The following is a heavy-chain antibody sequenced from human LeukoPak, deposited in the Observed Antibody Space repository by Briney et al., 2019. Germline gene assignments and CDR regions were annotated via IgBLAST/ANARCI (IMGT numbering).Heavy chain of an antibody. Sequence: SETLSLTCTVSGGSISSSSYYWGWIRQPPGKGLEWIGEINHSGSTNYNPSLKSRVTISVDTSKNQFSLKLSSVTAADTAVYYCARAPRKQQLIYYGMDVWGQGTTVTVSS. CDR1: GGSISSSSYY. CDR2: INHSGST. CDR3: ARAPRKQQLIYYGMDV. J-gene: IGHJ6*02. D-gene: IGHD6-13*01. V-gene: IGHV4-39*07.